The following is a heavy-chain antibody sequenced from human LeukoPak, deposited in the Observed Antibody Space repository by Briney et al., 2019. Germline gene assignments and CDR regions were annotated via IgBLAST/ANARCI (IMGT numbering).Heavy chain of an antibody. V-gene: IGHV4-4*02. CDR2: IHRSGSP. CDR1: LDSPTSNFW. CDR3: AREILGGFNPGAY. D-gene: IGHD1-14*01. Sequence: PSETLSLTCTVSLDSPTSNFWSWVRQPPGKSLEWIGEIHRSGSPNYNPSLQSRVTISIDRSRNQIVLELSSVTAADTAVYYCAREILGGFNPGAYWGQGTLVTVSS. J-gene: IGHJ4*02.